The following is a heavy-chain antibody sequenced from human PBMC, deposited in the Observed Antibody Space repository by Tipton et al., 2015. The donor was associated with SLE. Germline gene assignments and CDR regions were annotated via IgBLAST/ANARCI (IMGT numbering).Heavy chain of an antibody. CDR3: ARQGIWYFDL. Sequence: GLVKPSQTLSLTCAVYGESFNGYFWTWIRQPPGKGLEWIAEIIHSGVTNYNPSLRSRVTISVDMSKNQVSLKLSSVTAADTAVYYCARQGIWYFDLWGRGTLVTVSS. J-gene: IGHJ2*01. CDR1: GESFNGYF. CDR2: IIHSGVT. V-gene: IGHV4-34*12.